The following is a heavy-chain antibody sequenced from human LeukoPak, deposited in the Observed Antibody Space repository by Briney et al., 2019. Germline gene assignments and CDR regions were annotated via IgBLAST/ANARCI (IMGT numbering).Heavy chain of an antibody. V-gene: IGHV1-2*02. Sequence: ASVKVSCKVSGYTLTELSMHWVRQAPGKGLEWMGWINPNSGGTTYAQKFQGRVTMTRDTSISTAYMEMSRLRSDDTAVYYCASVGSRWNYWGQGTLVTVSS. D-gene: IGHD6-13*01. CDR1: GYTLTELS. J-gene: IGHJ4*02. CDR3: ASVGSRWNY. CDR2: INPNSGGT.